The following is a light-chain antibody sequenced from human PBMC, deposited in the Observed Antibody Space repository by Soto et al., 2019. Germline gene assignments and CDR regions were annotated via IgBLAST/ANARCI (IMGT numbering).Light chain of an antibody. Sequence: EIVLTQSPATLSLSPGERATLSCRASQSVSSYLAWYQQKPGQAPRLLIYDASNRATGIPARFSGSGSGTDFTLTISSLEPEDFAVYYCLQHKSYPRTFDQGTKVEIK. CDR3: LQHKSYPRT. CDR1: QSVSSY. CDR2: DAS. V-gene: IGKV3-11*01. J-gene: IGKJ1*01.